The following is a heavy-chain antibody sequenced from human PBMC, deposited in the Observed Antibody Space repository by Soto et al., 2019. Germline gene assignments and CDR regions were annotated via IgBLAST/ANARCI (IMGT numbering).Heavy chain of an antibody. CDR1: SASIISEQR. Sequence: QLQLQESGPGLVKPSETLSLTCAVSSASIISEQRWSWVRQPPGKGLEWIGEIHHSGSTNNNPSLWSRVTMSVDKSKNQFSLNLNSVTAADTAVYYCARSFGWYAIDQWGQGTLVIVSS. V-gene: IGHV4-4*02. CDR3: ARSFGWYAIDQ. J-gene: IGHJ4*02. CDR2: IHHSGST. D-gene: IGHD6-19*01.